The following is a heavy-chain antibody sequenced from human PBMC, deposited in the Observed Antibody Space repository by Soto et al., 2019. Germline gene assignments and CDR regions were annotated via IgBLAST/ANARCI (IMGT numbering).Heavy chain of an antibody. CDR1: GGSISSGDYY. D-gene: IGHD2-21*02. CDR2: IYYSGST. CDR3: ARVGGAYCGGDCSS. V-gene: IGHV4-30-4*01. J-gene: IGHJ5*02. Sequence: SETLSLTCTVSGGSISSGDYYWSWIRQPPGKGLEWIGYIYYSGSTYYNPSLKSRVTISVDTSKNQFSLKLSSVTAADTAVYYCARVGGAYCGGDCSSWGQGILVTVSS.